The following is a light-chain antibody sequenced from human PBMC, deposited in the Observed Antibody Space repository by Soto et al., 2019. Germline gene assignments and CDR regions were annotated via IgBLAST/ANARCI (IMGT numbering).Light chain of an antibody. CDR1: QSVLYSSNNKNL. CDR2: WAS. J-gene: IGKJ2*01. CDR3: QQYYSPPRYT. V-gene: IGKV4-1*01. Sequence: DIVMTQSPDSLAVSLGERATINCKSSQSVLYSSNNKNLIAWYQQKKGQPPRLLIYWASTRESGVPDRFSGSGSGKDFTLTVSSLQAEDVAVYYCQQYYSPPRYTFGQGTKLEI.